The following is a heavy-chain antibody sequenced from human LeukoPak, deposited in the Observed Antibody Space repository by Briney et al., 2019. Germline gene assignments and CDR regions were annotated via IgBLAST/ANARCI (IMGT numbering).Heavy chain of an antibody. CDR3: ARARMDSGYDWGYFDY. J-gene: IGHJ4*02. Sequence: GGSLRLSCAASGFTFSSYWMHWVRQAPGKGLVWVSRINSDGSSTSYADSVKGRFTISRDNAKNSLYLQMNSLRAEDTALYYCARARMDSGYDWGYFDYWGQGTLVTVSS. D-gene: IGHD5-12*01. CDR1: GFTFSSYW. V-gene: IGHV3-74*01. CDR2: INSDGSST.